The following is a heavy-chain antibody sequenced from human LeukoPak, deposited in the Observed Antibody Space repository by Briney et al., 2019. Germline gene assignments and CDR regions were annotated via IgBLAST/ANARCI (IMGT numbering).Heavy chain of an antibody. CDR2: IYYSGST. CDR1: GGSISSYY. V-gene: IGHV4-59*01. CDR3: ARVGSSSWFDFDY. D-gene: IGHD6-13*01. J-gene: IGHJ4*02. Sequence: SETLSLTCTVSGGSISSYYWSWTRQPPGKGLEWIGYIYYSGSTNYNPSLKSRVTISVDTSKNQFSLKLSSVTAADTAVYYCARVGSSSWFDFDYWGQGTLVTVSS.